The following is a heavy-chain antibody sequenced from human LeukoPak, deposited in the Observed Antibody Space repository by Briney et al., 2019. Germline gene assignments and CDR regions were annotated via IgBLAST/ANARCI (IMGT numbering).Heavy chain of an antibody. CDR3: ARVPYYYGSGSYYSGYYFDY. D-gene: IGHD3-10*01. CDR2: IGSSSSYT. V-gene: IGHV3-11*06. CDR1: GFTFSDYY. Sequence: GGSLRLSCAASGFTFSDYYMSWIRQAPGKGLEWVSYIGSSSSYTNYADSVKGRFTISRDNAKNSLYLQMNSLRAEDTAVYYCARVPYYYGSGSYYSGYYFDYWGQGTLVTVSS. J-gene: IGHJ4*02.